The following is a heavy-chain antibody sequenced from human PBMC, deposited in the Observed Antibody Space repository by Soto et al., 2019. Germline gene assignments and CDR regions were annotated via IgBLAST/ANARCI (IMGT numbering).Heavy chain of an antibody. CDR3: AREASHYFDY. CDR1: GYTFTNYG. Sequence: QVPLVQSGAEVKKPGASVKVSCKASGYTFTNYGISWVRQAPGQGREWMGWISGYNGNTNYAQKFQGRVTMTTDTSTSTAYMDLRSLRSDDTAVYYCAREASHYFDYWGQGTLVTVSS. J-gene: IGHJ4*02. CDR2: ISGYNGNT. V-gene: IGHV1-18*01.